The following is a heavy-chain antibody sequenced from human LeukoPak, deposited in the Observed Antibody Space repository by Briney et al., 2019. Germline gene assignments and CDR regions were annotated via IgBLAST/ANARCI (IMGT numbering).Heavy chain of an antibody. CDR3: VRGYSFGPYGMDV. Sequence: GGSLRLSCSASGCPFSSYAMHWVRQAPGKELAYVSAISDSGGSTYYAESAKGRFTSSRDNSKNTLYLQMSSLRAEDTAVYFCVRGYSFGPYGMDVWGQGPTVTVSS. J-gene: IGHJ6*02. D-gene: IGHD2-15*01. CDR2: ISDSGGST. V-gene: IGHV3-64D*09. CDR1: GCPFSSYA.